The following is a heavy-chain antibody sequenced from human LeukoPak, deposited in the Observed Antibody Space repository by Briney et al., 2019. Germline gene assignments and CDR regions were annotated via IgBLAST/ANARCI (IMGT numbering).Heavy chain of an antibody. CDR3: ARESYYDILTGYYLNWFDP. CDR1: GYTFTGYY. D-gene: IGHD3-9*01. J-gene: IGHJ5*02. Sequence: VASVKVSCKASGYTFTGYYMHWVRQAPGQGLEWMGRINPNSGGTNYAQKFQGRVTMTRDTSISTAYMELSRLRSDDTAVYYCARESYYDILTGYYLNWFDPWGQGTLVTVSS. V-gene: IGHV1-2*06. CDR2: INPNSGGT.